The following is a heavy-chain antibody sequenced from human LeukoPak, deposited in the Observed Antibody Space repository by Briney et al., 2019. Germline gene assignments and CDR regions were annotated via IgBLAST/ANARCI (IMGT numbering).Heavy chain of an antibody. CDR1: GYTFTAYY. J-gene: IGHJ6*04. D-gene: IGHD2-2*01. CDR2: INPNSGGT. V-gene: IGHV1-2*02. Sequence: ASVKVSCKASGYTFTAYYIHWVRQAPGQGLEWMGWINPNSGGTNYAQKFQGRVTLTRDTSITTAYMGLSRLRSDDTAVYYCAKARGLYCSSTSCYDCDVWGKGTTVTVSS. CDR3: AKARGLYCSSTSCYDCDV.